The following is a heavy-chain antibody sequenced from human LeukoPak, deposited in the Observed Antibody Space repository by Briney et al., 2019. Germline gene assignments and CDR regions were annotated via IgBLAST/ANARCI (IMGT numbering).Heavy chain of an antibody. CDR2: ISAYNGNT. V-gene: IGHV1-18*01. CDR3: ARDLAVAGNGVGEGLSWFDS. Sequence: ASVKVSCKASGYTFTSYGISWVRQAPGQGLEWMGWISAYNGNTNYAQKLQGRVTMTTDTSTSTAYMELRSLRSDDTAVYYCARDLAVAGNGVGEGLSWFDSWGQGTLVTVSS. CDR1: GYTFTSYG. J-gene: IGHJ5*01. D-gene: IGHD6-19*01.